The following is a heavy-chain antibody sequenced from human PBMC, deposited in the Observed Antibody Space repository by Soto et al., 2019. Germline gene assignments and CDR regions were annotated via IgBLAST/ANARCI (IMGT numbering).Heavy chain of an antibody. V-gene: IGHV3-30-3*01. J-gene: IGHJ6*02. CDR3: ARGDREDILVVVGARPGEYGIDI. CDR1: GFTFRNYA. CDR2: IAYDGSNA. Sequence: QVQLVESGGGVVQPGGSLRLSCAASGFTFRNYAMHWVRQAPGKGLECLAVIAYDGSNAFYRDSVKGRFTISRDNSKNTLYLHMNSLRSEDTGVYYCARGDREDILVVVGARPGEYGIDIWGQGTTVPSP. D-gene: IGHD2-15*01.